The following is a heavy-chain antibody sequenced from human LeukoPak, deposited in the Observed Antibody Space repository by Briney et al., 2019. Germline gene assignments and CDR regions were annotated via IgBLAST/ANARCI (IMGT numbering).Heavy chain of an antibody. V-gene: IGHV4-39*01. D-gene: IGHD1-14*01. CDR3: ARGTPFDF. Sequence: PSETLSLTCTVSGGPIDNSTYHWGWIRQPPGKGVEWIGAIYYLGGALYSPSLESRVTISVDTSNNQFSLKLHSVTAADTGTYYCARGTPFDFWGQGILVIVS. CDR1: GGPIDNSTYH. J-gene: IGHJ4*02. CDR2: IYYLGGA.